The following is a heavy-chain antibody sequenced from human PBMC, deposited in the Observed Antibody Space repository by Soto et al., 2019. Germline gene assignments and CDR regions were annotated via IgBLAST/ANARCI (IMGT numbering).Heavy chain of an antibody. V-gene: IGHV3-23*01. J-gene: IGHJ4*02. Sequence: GGSLRLSCAASGLTFSSYAMSWVRQAPGKGLEWVSAISGSGGSTFYADSVKGRLTISRDNSKNTLFLQMNSLRVDDTAVYYCAGRIAVAGTLAYWGQGTLVTVPQ. CDR2: ISGSGGST. CDR3: AGRIAVAGTLAY. D-gene: IGHD6-19*01. CDR1: GLTFSSYA.